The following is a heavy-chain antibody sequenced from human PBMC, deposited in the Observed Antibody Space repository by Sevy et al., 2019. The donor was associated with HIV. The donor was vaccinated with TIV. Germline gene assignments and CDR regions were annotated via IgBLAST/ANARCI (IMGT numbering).Heavy chain of an antibody. CDR2: IRWNSASI. D-gene: IGHD2-8*01. CDR1: GFTFDDYA. J-gene: IGHJ4*01. V-gene: IGHV3-9*01. CDR3: ARDRDDGYCTNGVCFNFDN. Sequence: SLRLSCAASGFTFDDYAMHWVRQAPGKGLEWVSGIRWNSASIDYADSVKGRFTISRDNAKNSLYLQMKSLRAEDSASYYCARDRDDGYCTNGVCFNFDNWGQGTLVTVSS.